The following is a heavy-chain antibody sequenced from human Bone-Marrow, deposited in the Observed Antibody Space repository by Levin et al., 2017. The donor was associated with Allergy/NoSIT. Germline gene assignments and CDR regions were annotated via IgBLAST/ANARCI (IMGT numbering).Heavy chain of an antibody. CDR1: GASISSGGYY. Sequence: SETLSLTCTVSGASISSGGYYWGWIRQLPGKGLEWIGHIYYSGRTFYNPSLKSRVSISVDTSKNQFSLNLTSVTAADTAVYYCARDYHDYGIDPFDIWGQGTKVTVSS. CDR2: IYYSGRT. V-gene: IGHV4-31*03. J-gene: IGHJ3*02. CDR3: ARDYHDYGIDPFDI. D-gene: IGHD4-17*01.